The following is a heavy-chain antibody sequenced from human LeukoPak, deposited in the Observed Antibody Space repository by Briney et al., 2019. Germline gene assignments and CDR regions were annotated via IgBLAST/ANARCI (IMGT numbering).Heavy chain of an antibody. J-gene: IGHJ2*01. CDR3: ARDAYNEEDWYFDL. V-gene: IGHV3-30-3*01. CDR1: GFTFSSYD. D-gene: IGHD5-24*01. Sequence: PGRSLRLSCAASGFTFSSYDMHWVRQAPGKGLEWVDVISYDGNNKYYADSVKGRFTISGDNSEKTLYLQMNSLRAEDTAVYYCARDAYNEEDWYFDLWGRGILVTVSS. CDR2: ISYDGNNK.